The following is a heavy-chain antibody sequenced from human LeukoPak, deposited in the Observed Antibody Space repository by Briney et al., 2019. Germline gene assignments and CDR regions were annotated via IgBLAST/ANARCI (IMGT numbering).Heavy chain of an antibody. Sequence: SETLSLTCTVSGGSISSSSYYWGWIRQPPGKGLEWIGSIYYSGSTYYNPSLKSRVTISVDTSKNQFSLKLSSVTAADTAVYYCLRYHWNDENAFDIWGRGTMVTVSS. J-gene: IGHJ3*02. CDR1: GGSISSSSYY. CDR2: IYYSGST. D-gene: IGHD1-1*01. CDR3: LRYHWNDENAFDI. V-gene: IGHV4-39*07.